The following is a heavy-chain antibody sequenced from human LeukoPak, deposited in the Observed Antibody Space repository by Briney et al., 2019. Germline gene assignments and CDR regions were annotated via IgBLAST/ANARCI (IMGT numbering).Heavy chain of an antibody. CDR1: GFTVSSNY. V-gene: IGHV3-43D*03. CDR3: AKESSSWLDY. CDR2: ISWDGGST. D-gene: IGHD6-13*01. J-gene: IGHJ4*02. Sequence: GGSLRLSCAASGFTVSSNYMSWVRQAPGKGLEWVSLISWDGGSTYYADSVKGRFTISRDNSKNSLYLQMNSLRAEDTALYYCAKESSSWLDYWGQGTLVTVSS.